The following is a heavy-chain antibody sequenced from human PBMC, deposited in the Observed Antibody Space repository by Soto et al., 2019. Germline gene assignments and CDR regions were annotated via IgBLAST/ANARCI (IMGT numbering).Heavy chain of an antibody. CDR1: AFTFKSYW. CDR3: ARSPVRRSDY. D-gene: IGHD3-10*02. V-gene: IGHV3-7*01. CDR2: IKQDASEK. J-gene: IGHJ4*02. Sequence: EVQLVESGGGLVQPGGSLRLSCAASAFTFKSYWMSWVRQAPGKGLEWVADIKQDASEKYYVDAVKGRFTISRDNAKNSLYLQMNSLRAEDTAVYYCARSPVRRSDYWGQGTLVTVSS.